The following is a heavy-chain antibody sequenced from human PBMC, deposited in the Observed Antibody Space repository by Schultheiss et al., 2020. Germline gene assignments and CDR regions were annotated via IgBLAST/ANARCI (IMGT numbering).Heavy chain of an antibody. D-gene: IGHD3-22*01. V-gene: IGHV3-11*06. CDR1: GFTFSDYY. Sequence: GESLKISCAASGFTFSDYYMSWIRQAPGKGLEWVSYISSSSSYTNYADSVKGRFTISRDNAKNSLYLQMNSLRAEDTAVYYCARDGTYYYDSIMFDPWGHGTLVTVSS. CDR2: ISSSSSYT. J-gene: IGHJ5*02. CDR3: ARDGTYYYDSIMFDP.